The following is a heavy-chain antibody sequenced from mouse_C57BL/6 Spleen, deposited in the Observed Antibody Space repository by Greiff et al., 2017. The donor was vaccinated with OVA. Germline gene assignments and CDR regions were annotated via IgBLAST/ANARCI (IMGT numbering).Heavy chain of an antibody. V-gene: IGHV5-4*01. CDR1: GFTFSSYA. CDR2: ISDGGSYT. CDR3: ARGGDADSHYYAMDY. J-gene: IGHJ4*01. Sequence: EVQLVESGGGLVKPGGSLKLSCAASGFTFSSYAMSWVRQTPEKRLEWVATISDGGSYTYYPDNVKGRFTISRDNAKNNLYLQMSHLKSEDTAMYYCARGGDADSHYYAMDYWGQGTSVTVSS. D-gene: IGHD3-3*01.